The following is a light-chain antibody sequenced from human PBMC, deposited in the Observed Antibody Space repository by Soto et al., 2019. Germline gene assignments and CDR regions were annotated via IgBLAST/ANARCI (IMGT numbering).Light chain of an antibody. J-gene: IGKJ4*01. CDR2: AAS. V-gene: IGKV1-39*01. CDR1: QSISSY. Sequence: DIQMTQSPSSLSASVGDRVTITCRASQSISSYLNWYQQKPGKAPKLLIYAASSLQSGVQSRFSGSGSGTDFTLTSSSLQPEDFATYYCQQSYSTPLTVGGGTKVEIK. CDR3: QQSYSTPLT.